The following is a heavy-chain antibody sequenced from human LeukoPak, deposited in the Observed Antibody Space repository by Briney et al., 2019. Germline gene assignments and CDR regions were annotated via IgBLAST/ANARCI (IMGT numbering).Heavy chain of an antibody. CDR3: VCSSSWNYFDY. D-gene: IGHD6-13*01. V-gene: IGHV3-23*01. CDR2: ISASGNGT. J-gene: IGHJ4*02. Sequence: GGSLRLSCAASGLTFSYYAMSWVRQAPGKGLEWVSTISASGNGTFYADSVKGHFTISRDNSKNTLYLQMNSLRAEDTAVYYCVCSSSWNYFDYWGQGTLVTVSS. CDR1: GLTFSYYA.